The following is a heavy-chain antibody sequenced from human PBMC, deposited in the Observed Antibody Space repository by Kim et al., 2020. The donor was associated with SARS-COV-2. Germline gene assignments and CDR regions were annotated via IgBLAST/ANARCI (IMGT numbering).Heavy chain of an antibody. D-gene: IGHD3-16*01. Sequence: NSAQKFQGRVTMARDTSISTAYMELSRLRSDDTAVYYCARATGGDDAFDIWGQGTMVTVSS. CDR3: ARATGGDDAFDI. V-gene: IGHV1-2*02. J-gene: IGHJ3*02.